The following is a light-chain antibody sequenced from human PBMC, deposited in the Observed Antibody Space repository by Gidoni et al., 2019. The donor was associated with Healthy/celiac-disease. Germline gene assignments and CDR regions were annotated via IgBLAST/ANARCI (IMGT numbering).Light chain of an antibody. CDR1: QSVRTTT. CDR2: GAS. Sequence: DIQMTQSPSSLSASVGDTVTSPCRASQSVRTTTVSWYQQRPGKVPNLLIYGASSLETGVPARFSGSGSGTDFTLTITSLQPEDFATYYCQQTHSFPYTFGQGSKLDI. J-gene: IGKJ2*01. V-gene: IGKV1-39*01. CDR3: QQTHSFPYT.